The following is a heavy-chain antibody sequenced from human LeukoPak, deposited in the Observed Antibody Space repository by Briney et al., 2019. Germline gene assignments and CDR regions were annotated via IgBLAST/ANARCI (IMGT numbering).Heavy chain of an antibody. CDR3: AKDAGSGSYPNWFDP. CDR1: GFTFSSYG. V-gene: IGHV3-30*18. D-gene: IGHD3-10*01. Sequence: GGSLRLSCAASGFTFSSYGMPWVRQAPGKGLEWVAVISYDGSNKYYADSVKGRFTISRDNSKNTLYLQMNSLRAEDTAVYYCAKDAGSGSYPNWFDPWGQGTLVTVSS. CDR2: ISYDGSNK. J-gene: IGHJ5*02.